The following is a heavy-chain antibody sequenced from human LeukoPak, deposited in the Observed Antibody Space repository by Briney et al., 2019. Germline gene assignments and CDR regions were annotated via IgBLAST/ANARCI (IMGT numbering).Heavy chain of an antibody. V-gene: IGHV3-33*01. J-gene: IGHJ3*02. Sequence: GGSLRLSCAASGFTFSSYGMHWVRRAPGKGLEWVAVIWYDGSNKYYADSVKGRFTISRDNSKNTLYLQMNSLRAEDTAVYYCARDVPAYYYDSSGYTDAFDIWGQGTMVTVSS. CDR3: ARDVPAYYYDSSGYTDAFDI. CDR1: GFTFSSYG. D-gene: IGHD3-22*01. CDR2: IWYDGSNK.